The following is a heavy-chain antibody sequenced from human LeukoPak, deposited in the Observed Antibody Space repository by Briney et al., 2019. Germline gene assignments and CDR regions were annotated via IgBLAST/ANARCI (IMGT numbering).Heavy chain of an antibody. D-gene: IGHD3-22*01. J-gene: IGHJ3*02. V-gene: IGHV4-31*03. CDR3: ARTKTYYYDSSGSPDAFDI. CDR2: IYYSGST. Sequence: PSETLSLTCTVSGGSISSGGYYWSWIRQHAGKGLEWIGYIYYSGSTYYNPSLKSRVTISVDTSKNQSSLKLSSVTAADTAVYYCARTKTYYYDSSGSPDAFDIWGQGTMVTVSS. CDR1: GGSISSGGYY.